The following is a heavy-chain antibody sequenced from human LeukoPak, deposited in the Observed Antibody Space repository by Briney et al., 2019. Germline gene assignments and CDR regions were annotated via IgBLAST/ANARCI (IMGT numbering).Heavy chain of an antibody. V-gene: IGHV3-23*01. CDR3: AKVFSAYYFDY. Sequence: GGALRLSCAASGFTFSSNAMRWVRQAPGRGLEWVAAIGSSGATTYYADSVKGRFTISRDNSKNTMYLQMNSLRADDTAVYYCAKVFSAYYFDYWGQGALVTV. CDR1: GFTFSSNA. J-gene: IGHJ4*02. CDR2: IGSSGATT.